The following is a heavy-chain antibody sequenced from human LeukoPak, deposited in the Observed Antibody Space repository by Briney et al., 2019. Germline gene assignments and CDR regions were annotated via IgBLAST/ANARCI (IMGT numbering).Heavy chain of an antibody. Sequence: GGSLRLSCAASGFTFSSYGMNWVRQAPGKGLEWVSGIGGSGGFITYYADSVKGRFTASRDNSKNTLYLQMNSLRADDTAIYYCARDLGWLHYADWGQGTLVTVSS. CDR3: ARDLGWLHYAD. CDR2: IGGSGGFIT. D-gene: IGHD5-12*01. J-gene: IGHJ4*02. V-gene: IGHV3-23*01. CDR1: GFTFSSYG.